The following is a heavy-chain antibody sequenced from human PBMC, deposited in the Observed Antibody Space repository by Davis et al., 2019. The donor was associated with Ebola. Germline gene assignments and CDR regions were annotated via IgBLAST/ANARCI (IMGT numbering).Heavy chain of an antibody. CDR2: ISSNGGST. CDR3: AKDRSSGYYRT. V-gene: IGHV3-64*04. D-gene: IGHD3-22*01. J-gene: IGHJ4*02. Sequence: GGSLRLSCAASGFTFSSYAMHWVRQAPGKGLKYVSAISSNGGSTYYADSVKGRFTISRDNSKNTLYLQMNSLRAEDTAVYYCAKDRSSGYYRTWGQGTLVTVSS. CDR1: GFTFSSYA.